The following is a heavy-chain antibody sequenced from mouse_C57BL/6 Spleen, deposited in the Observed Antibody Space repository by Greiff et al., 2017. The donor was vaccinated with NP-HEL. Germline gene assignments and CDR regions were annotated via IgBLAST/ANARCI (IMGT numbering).Heavy chain of an antibody. CDR1: GYTFTSYW. D-gene: IGHD3-2*02. CDR2: IHPNSGST. J-gene: IGHJ2*01. Sequence: QVQLQQPGAELVKPGASVKLSCKASGYTFTSYWMHWVKQRPGQGLEWIGMIHPNSGSTNYNEKFKSKATLTVDKSSSTAYMQLSSLTSEDSAVYYCARYSDSSGYAYWGKGTTLTVSS. V-gene: IGHV1-64*01. CDR3: ARYSDSSGYAY.